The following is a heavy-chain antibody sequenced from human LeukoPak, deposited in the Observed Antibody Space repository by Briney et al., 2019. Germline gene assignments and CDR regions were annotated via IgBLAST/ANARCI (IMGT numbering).Heavy chain of an antibody. CDR3: ARGLHTRSSGRRFDVFEI. V-gene: IGHV4-61*01. Sequence: SETLSLTCTVSGGSFSSSSYYWSWIRQPPGKGLEWIGYVYYSGSTNYNPSLKSRVTVSADTSKNQISLKLSSVTAADTAVYYCARGLHTRSSGRRFDVFEIWGQGTMVTVSS. CDR2: VYYSGST. J-gene: IGHJ3*02. CDR1: GGSFSSSSYY. D-gene: IGHD3-3*01.